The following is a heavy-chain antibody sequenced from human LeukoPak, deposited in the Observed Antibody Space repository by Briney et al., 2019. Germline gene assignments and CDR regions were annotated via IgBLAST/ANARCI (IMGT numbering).Heavy chain of an antibody. Sequence: GESLKISCKASVFSFTNYWIAWVRQMPGEGLEWMGSIYPGDSDTRYNPSFQGQVTISADKSISTAYLQWSSLKASDTAMYYCARHGLAGYSSSWYRVPYDAFDIWGQGTMVTVSS. V-gene: IGHV5-51*01. J-gene: IGHJ3*02. D-gene: IGHD6-13*01. CDR3: ARHGLAGYSSSWYRVPYDAFDI. CDR2: IYPGDSDT. CDR1: VFSFTNYW.